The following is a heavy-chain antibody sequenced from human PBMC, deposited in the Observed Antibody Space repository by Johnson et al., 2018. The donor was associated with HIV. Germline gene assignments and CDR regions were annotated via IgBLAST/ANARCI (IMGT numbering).Heavy chain of an antibody. J-gene: IGHJ3*02. Sequence: VQLVESGGGLVKPGGSLRLSCAASGFTFPNAWMHWVRQAPGEGLAWVGRIKSKTDGGTTDYAAPVKGRFTLSRDDSKNTLFLQMNSLKTEDTALYYCTAHYRNAFDIWGQGTMVTVSS. CDR2: IKSKTDGGTT. CDR3: TAHYRNAFDI. V-gene: IGHV3-15*01. CDR1: GFTFPNAW. D-gene: IGHD1-26*01.